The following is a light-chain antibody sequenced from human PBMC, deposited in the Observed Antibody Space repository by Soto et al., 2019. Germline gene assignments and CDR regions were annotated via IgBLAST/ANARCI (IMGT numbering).Light chain of an antibody. CDR2: KAS. Sequence: DIQMTQSPSSLSASVGDRITITCRASQSISSWLAWYQQKPGKAPKLLIYKASTLKSGVPSRFSGSGSGTDFTLTISSLQPEDCATYYCLQYNSYSITFGQGTRLEV. V-gene: IGKV1-5*03. J-gene: IGKJ5*01. CDR3: LQYNSYSIT. CDR1: QSISSW.